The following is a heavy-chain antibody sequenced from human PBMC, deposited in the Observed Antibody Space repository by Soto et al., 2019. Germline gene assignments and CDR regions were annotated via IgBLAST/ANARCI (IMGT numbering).Heavy chain of an antibody. Sequence: EVQLVDSGGGLEEPGRSLRLSCTGSGFTFGDYAMSWFRQAPGKGLEGVGLMRSKSYSGTIEYAASVKGRFTISRDDSNSIAYLQMSSLKIEDTAVYYCSGFSGGDLNHYGMDVWGQGTTVTVSS. J-gene: IGHJ6*02. CDR3: SGFSGGDLNHYGMDV. CDR1: GFTFGDYA. CDR2: MRSKSYSGTI. D-gene: IGHD5-12*01. V-gene: IGHV3-49*03.